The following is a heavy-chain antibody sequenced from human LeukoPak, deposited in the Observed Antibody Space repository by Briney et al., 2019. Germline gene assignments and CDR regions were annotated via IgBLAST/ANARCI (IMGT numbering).Heavy chain of an antibody. J-gene: IGHJ4*02. Sequence: KPSETLSLTCTVSRGSISSKTYYWGWIRQSPGKRLGWIGSIFHSGSTNYNPSLKSRLSISVDTSKNQFSLRLTSVTAADTAVYFCARHPAPMYHFDTISYYFDNWGQGTLVTVSS. CDR1: RGSISSKTYY. V-gene: IGHV4-39*01. CDR3: ARHPAPMYHFDTISYYFDN. CDR2: IFHSGST. D-gene: IGHD3-22*01.